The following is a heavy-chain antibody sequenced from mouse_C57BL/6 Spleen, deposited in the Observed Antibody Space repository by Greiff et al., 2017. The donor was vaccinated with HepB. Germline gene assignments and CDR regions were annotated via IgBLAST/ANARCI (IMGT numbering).Heavy chain of an antibody. CDR1: GYTFTSYW. CDR2: IDPSDSYT. Sequence: VQLQQPGAELVMPGASVKLSCKASGYTFTSYWMHWVKQRPGQGLEWIGEIDPSDSYTNYNQKFKGKSTLTVDKSSSTAYMQLSSLTSEDSAVYYCARGENYTWFAYWGQGTLVTVSA. J-gene: IGHJ3*01. V-gene: IGHV1-69*01. D-gene: IGHD2-12*01. CDR3: ARGENYTWFAY.